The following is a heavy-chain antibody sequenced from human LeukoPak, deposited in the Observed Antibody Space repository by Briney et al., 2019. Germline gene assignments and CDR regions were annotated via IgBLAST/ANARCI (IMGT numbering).Heavy chain of an antibody. CDR3: AXSLVXIYLRY. D-gene: IGHD3-22*01. J-gene: IGHJ4*02. Sequence: NPSETLSLTCTVSGGSISSSSYYWGWIRQPPGKGLEWIGSIYYSGSTYYNPSLKSRVTISVDTSKNQFSLKLSSVTAADPAVYYXAXSLVXIYLRYWGQGTLVTVSS. CDR2: IYYSGST. CDR1: GGSISSSSYY. V-gene: IGHV4-39*01.